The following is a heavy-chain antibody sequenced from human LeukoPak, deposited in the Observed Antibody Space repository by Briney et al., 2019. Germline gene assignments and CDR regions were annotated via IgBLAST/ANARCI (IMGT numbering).Heavy chain of an antibody. CDR2: IIPIFGTA. D-gene: IGHD3-22*01. V-gene: IGHV1-69*05. CDR3: ARASSPYYYDSSGYLLDY. Sequence: SVKVSCKASGGTFSSYAISWVRQAPGQGLEWMGGIIPIFGTANYAQKFQGRVTMTRDMSTSTVYMELSSLRSEDTAVYYCARASSPYYYDSSGYLLDYWGQGTLVTVSS. CDR1: GGTFSSYA. J-gene: IGHJ4*02.